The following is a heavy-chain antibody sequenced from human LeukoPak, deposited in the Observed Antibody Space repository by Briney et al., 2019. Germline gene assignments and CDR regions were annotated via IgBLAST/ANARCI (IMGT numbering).Heavy chain of an antibody. Sequence: GGSLRLSCAASGFTFDDYAMHWVRQAPGKGLEWVSLISWDGGSTYYADSVKGRFTISRDNSKNSLYLQMNSLRAEDTALYYCAKDCCSSTSCYFDYWGQGTLVTVSS. CDR1: GFTFDDYA. D-gene: IGHD2-2*01. V-gene: IGHV3-43D*03. J-gene: IGHJ4*02. CDR2: ISWDGGST. CDR3: AKDCCSSTSCYFDY.